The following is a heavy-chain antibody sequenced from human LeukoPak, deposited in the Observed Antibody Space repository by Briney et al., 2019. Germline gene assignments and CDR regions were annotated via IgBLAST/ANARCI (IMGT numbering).Heavy chain of an antibody. CDR1: EFTFSSYG. CDR2: ISYDGSNK. J-gene: IGHJ4*02. V-gene: IGHV3-30*18. CDR3: AKDDGITGEVLDY. D-gene: IGHD1-20*01. Sequence: PGGSLRLSCAASEFTFSSYGMHWVRQAPGKGLEWVAVISYDGSNKYYADSVKGRFTISRDNSKNTLYLQMNSLRAEDTAVYYCAKDDGITGEVLDYWGQGTLVTVSS.